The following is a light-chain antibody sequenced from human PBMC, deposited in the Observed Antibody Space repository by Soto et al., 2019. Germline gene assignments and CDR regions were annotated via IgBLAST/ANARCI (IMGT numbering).Light chain of an antibody. Sequence: EIAMTQSPAALSVSPGERATLSCRASQSVSSKLAWYQQKPGQAPRLLIYDASTRATGIPARFSGSGSGTEFTLTISSLQSEDFAVYYCQQYNNWPPATFGQGTKVDIK. J-gene: IGKJ1*01. CDR2: DAS. CDR3: QQYNNWPPAT. V-gene: IGKV3-15*01. CDR1: QSVSSK.